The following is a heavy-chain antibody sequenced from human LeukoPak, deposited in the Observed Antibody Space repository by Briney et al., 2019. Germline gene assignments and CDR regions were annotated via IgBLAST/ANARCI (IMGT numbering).Heavy chain of an antibody. V-gene: IGHV4-4*07. CDR1: AGSICSYN. Sequence: SETLSLTSSVPAGSICSYNWSRLRQPAGKQPEWIGRMYTSGSTYYNPSLKSRVTMSADTSKNQFSLKLTSVTAADTSVYYCARAADTRGDYGSIDSWGQGTLVTVSS. CDR2: MYTSGST. J-gene: IGHJ4*02. CDR3: ARAADTRGDYGSIDS. D-gene: IGHD4-17*01.